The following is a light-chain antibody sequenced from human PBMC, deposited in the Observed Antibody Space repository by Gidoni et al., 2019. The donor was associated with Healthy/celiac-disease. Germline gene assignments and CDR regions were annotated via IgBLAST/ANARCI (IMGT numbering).Light chain of an antibody. CDR2: GAS. CDR3: QQYGSSPPT. CDR1: QSVSSSY. J-gene: IGKJ2*01. V-gene: IGKV3-20*01. Sequence: MVLTQSPGTLSLSPGERATLSCRASQSVSSSYLAWYQQNPGQAPRLLIYGASSRATGIPDRFSGSGSGTDVTLTISRLEPEDFAVYYCQQYGSSPPTFXQXTKLEIK.